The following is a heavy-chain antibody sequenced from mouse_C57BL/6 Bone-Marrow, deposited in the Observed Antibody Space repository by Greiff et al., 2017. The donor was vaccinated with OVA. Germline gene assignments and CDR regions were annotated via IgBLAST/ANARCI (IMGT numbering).Heavy chain of an antibody. J-gene: IGHJ4*01. CDR2: IRSKSNNYAT. Sequence: EVKLVESGGGLVQPTGSLKLSCAASGFSFNTYAMNWVRQAPGKGLEWVARIRSKSNNYATYYADSVKDRFTISRDDSESMLYLQMNNLKTEDTAMYYCVRYYYGSSSDAMDYWGQGTSVTVSS. V-gene: IGHV10-1*01. CDR1: GFSFNTYA. D-gene: IGHD1-1*01. CDR3: VRYYYGSSSDAMDY.